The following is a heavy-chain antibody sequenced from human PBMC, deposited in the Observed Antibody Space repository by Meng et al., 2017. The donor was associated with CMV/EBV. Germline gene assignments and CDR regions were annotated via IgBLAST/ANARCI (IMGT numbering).Heavy chain of an antibody. D-gene: IGHD4-17*01. Sequence: GGSLRLSCVASGFTFSSYSMNWVRQAPGKGLEWVSSISSSSSYIYYADSVKGRFTISRDNAKNSLYLQMNSLRAEDTAVYYCARDSRSYYGDYYYGMDVWGQGTTVTVSS. V-gene: IGHV3-21*01. CDR2: ISSSSSYI. J-gene: IGHJ6*02. CDR3: ARDSRSYYGDYYYGMDV. CDR1: GFTFSSYS.